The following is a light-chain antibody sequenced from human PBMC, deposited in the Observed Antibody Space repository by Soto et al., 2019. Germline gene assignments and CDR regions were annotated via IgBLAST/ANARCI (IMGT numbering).Light chain of an antibody. V-gene: IGKV3-15*01. Sequence: MTQSPSTLSVSPGERVTLSCRASQSAISNLAWYQQKPGQTPRLLIYDASTRATGVPARFSGSGSGTEFTLTISGLQSEDFAVYFCQQYASWPLTFGGGTKVDIK. CDR1: QSAISN. CDR2: DAS. J-gene: IGKJ4*01. CDR3: QQYASWPLT.